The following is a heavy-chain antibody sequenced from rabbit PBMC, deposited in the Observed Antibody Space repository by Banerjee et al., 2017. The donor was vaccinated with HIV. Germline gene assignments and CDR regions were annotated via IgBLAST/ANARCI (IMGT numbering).Heavy chain of an antibody. CDR1: GFDFSSNA. CDR3: ARGNSNGGGAFNL. D-gene: IGHD4-1*01. Sequence: QSLEESGGGLVQPGGSLTLTCKASGFDFSSNAMCWVRQAPGKGLEWIACIVGDSSATTYYASWAKGRFTISKTSSTTVTLQMTSLTVADTATYFCARGNSNGGGAFNLWGPGTLVTVS. V-gene: IGHV1S40*01. J-gene: IGHJ4*01. CDR2: IVGDSSATT.